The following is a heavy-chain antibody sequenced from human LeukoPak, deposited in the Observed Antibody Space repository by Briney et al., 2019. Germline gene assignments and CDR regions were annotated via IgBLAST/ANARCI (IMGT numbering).Heavy chain of an antibody. Sequence: GGSLRLSCAASGFTFSTYGMHWVRQAPGKGLEWLTFIRSDGSITYYADSVKGRFTISRDNPKNTLYLQMNSLRAEDTALYYCAKGRAGMVRGVCDYWGQGTLVTVSS. CDR2: IRSDGSIT. J-gene: IGHJ4*02. CDR1: GFTFSTYG. D-gene: IGHD3-10*01. CDR3: AKGRAGMVRGVCDY. V-gene: IGHV3-30*02.